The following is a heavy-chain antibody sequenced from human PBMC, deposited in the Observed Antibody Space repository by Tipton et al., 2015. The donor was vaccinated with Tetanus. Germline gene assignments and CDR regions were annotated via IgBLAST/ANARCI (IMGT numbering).Heavy chain of an antibody. CDR1: GFTFRRYS. CDR3: AKGAEAFDV. Sequence: SLRLSCVASGFTFRRYSMSWVRQAPAKGLEWVSSISSSGDSTHYADSVKGRATISRDDSKNTVYLELESQRPEDTAMYYCAKGAEAFDVWGQGTMVTV. V-gene: IGHV3-23*01. J-gene: IGHJ3*01. CDR2: ISSSGDST.